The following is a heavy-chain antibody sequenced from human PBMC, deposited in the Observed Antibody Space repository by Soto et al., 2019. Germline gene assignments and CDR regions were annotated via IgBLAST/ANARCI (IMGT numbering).Heavy chain of an antibody. CDR2: IGSKGETYAT. CDR3: ASLKWELPYFDY. Sequence: GGSLRLSCAASGFTFGASALQWVRQASGKGLEWLGRIGSKGETYATTYAASVKGRFTISRDNSKNTLYLQMNSLRAEDTAVYYCASLKWELPYFDYWGQGTLVTVSS. CDR1: GFTFGASA. J-gene: IGHJ4*02. V-gene: IGHV3-73*01. D-gene: IGHD1-26*01.